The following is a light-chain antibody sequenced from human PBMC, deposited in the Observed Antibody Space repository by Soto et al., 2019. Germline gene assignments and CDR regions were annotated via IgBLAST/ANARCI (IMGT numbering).Light chain of an antibody. Sequence: EIVMTQSPATLSVSPGESATLSCRASQSISSELAWYQQKPGQPPRLLIYGASTRANGVPARFTGSGSGSDFTLTISGLQSEEFAVYYCQQGHNWPLTFGQGTRLEI. J-gene: IGKJ2*01. CDR1: QSISSE. CDR2: GAS. V-gene: IGKV3-15*01. CDR3: QQGHNWPLT.